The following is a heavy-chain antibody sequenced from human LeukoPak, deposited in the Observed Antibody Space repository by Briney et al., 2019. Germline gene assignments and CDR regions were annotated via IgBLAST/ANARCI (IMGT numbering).Heavy chain of an antibody. J-gene: IGHJ4*02. V-gene: IGHV4-59*12. CDR3: ARDEGSGWYNY. D-gene: IGHD6-19*01. CDR2: IYYSGST. Sequence: SETLSLTCTVSGGSISSYYWSWIRQPPGKGLEWIGYIYYSGSTNYNPSLKSRVTISVDTSKNQFSLKLTSVTAADTAVYFCARDEGSGWYNYWGQGTLVTVSS. CDR1: GGSISSYY.